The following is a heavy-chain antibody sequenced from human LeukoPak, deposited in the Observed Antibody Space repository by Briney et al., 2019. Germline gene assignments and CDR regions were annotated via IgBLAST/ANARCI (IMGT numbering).Heavy chain of an antibody. D-gene: IGHD5-24*01. CDR3: ARRDYLDN. J-gene: IGHJ4*02. CDR1: GFTFNRYW. Sequence: PGGSLSLSCAASGFTFNRYWMYWVRQAPAKGLVWVSRIDSDGISTNYADSVKGRFTISRDNAKNTLFLQMNSLRAEDTAVYFCARRDYLDNWGQGTLVTVSS. V-gene: IGHV3-74*01. CDR2: IDSDGIST.